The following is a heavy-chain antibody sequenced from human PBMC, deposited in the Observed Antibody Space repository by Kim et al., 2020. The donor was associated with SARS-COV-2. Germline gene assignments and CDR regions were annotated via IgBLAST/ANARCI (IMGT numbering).Heavy chain of an antibody. D-gene: IGHD3-10*01. CDR1: GLTFSNYC. CDR3: AKGAIVRGADHDY. V-gene: IGHV3-30*18. Sequence: GGSLRLSCAASGLTFSNYCMHWVRQAPGKGLEWVAVISYDGSNKDYTDSVKGRFTISRDNSKNTLYLQMNSLRAEDTAVYYCAKGAIVRGADHDYWGQGT. J-gene: IGHJ4*02. CDR2: ISYDGSNK.